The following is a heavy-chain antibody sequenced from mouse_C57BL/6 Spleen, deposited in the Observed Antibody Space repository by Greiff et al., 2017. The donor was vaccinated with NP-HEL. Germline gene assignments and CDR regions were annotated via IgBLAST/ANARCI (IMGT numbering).Heavy chain of an antibody. J-gene: IGHJ3*01. CDR3: ARVDDGYYWFAY. Sequence: VQRVESGAELVRPGTSVKVSCKASGYAFTNYLIEWVKQRPGQGLEWIGVINPGSGGTNYNEKFKGKATLTADKSSSTAYMQLSSLTSEDSAVYFCARVDDGYYWFAYWGQGTLVTVSA. CDR2: INPGSGGT. V-gene: IGHV1-54*01. CDR1: GYAFTNYL. D-gene: IGHD2-3*01.